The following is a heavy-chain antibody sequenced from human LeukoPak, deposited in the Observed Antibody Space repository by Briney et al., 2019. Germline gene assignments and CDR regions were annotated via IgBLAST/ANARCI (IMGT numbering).Heavy chain of an antibody. CDR2: IKQDGSEK. J-gene: IGHJ6*04. CDR3: ARDPRLNYYGSGSFMDV. CDR1: GFIFSNYW. Sequence: GGTLRLSCAASGFIFSNYWMSWVRQAPGKGLEWVAHIKQDGSEKYYVDSVKGRFTISKDNAKNSLYLQMNSLRAEDTAVYYCARDPRLNYYGSGSFMDVWGKGTTVTISS. V-gene: IGHV3-7*01. D-gene: IGHD3-10*01.